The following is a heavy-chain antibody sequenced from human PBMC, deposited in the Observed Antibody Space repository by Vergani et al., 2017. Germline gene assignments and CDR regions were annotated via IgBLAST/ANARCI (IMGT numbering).Heavy chain of an antibody. CDR2: IIRNGGSP. D-gene: IGHD2-15*01. CDR1: GFPFSSYA. CDR3: AKSSYTDRGPKWVVAATRWFDP. J-gene: IGHJ5*02. Sequence: EVQLLESGGGLVQPGGSLRFSCPASGFPFSSYAMSWVRQAPGKGLDWFSAIIRNGGSPYYADSVKGRFTISGDNSKNTLYLQMNSLRAEDTAVYYCAKSSYTDRGPKWVVAATRWFDPWGQGTLVTVSS. V-gene: IGHV3-23*01.